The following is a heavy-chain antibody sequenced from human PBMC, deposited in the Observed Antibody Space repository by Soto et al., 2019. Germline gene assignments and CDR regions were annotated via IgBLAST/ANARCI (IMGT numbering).Heavy chain of an antibody. D-gene: IGHD2-2*01. CDR3: ARYCSSTSCQFDP. CDR2: INPNSGAS. J-gene: IGHJ5*02. V-gene: IGHV1-2*02. Sequence: ASVKVSCKASGYTFTGYYIHWVRQAPGQGLEWMGGINPNSGASNYAQKFQGRVTMTRDTSISTAYMELSRLRSDDTAVYYCARYCSSTSCQFDPWAREPWSPSPQ. CDR1: GYTFTGYY.